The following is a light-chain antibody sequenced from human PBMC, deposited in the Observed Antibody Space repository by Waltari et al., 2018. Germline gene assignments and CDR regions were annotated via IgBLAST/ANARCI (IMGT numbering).Light chain of an antibody. J-gene: IGKJ1*01. CDR1: QGGSRG. V-gene: IGKV3-20*01. Sequence: SCRASQGGSRGLALYHEKPSQPPRLLIFGASNRATGIPDRFSGSGSGTDFSLTISRLEPEDFAVYYCQHYVRLPATFGQGTKVEIK. CDR2: GAS. CDR3: QHYVRLPAT.